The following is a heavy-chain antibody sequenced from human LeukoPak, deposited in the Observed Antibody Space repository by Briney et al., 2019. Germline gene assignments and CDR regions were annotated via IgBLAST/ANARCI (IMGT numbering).Heavy chain of an antibody. CDR3: SGGSRFVDY. D-gene: IGHD3-16*01. Sequence: GGSLRLSCAPSGFILSNYWMTWVRHAPGEGLEWVANIKEDGSEKYYVDSVKGGFTLSRDNAKNSLFLQMNSLSVEDTAVDYCSGGSRFVDYWGQGTLVTVSS. CDR1: GFILSNYW. V-gene: IGHV3-7*01. J-gene: IGHJ4*02. CDR2: IKEDGSEK.